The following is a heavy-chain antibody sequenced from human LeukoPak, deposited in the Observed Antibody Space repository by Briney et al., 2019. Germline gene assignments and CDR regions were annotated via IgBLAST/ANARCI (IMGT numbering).Heavy chain of an antibody. Sequence: GGSLRLSCAASGFTFSSYSMNWVRQAPGKGLEWVSYISSSSSTIYYADSVKGRFTISRDNAKNSLYLQMNSLRDEDTAVYYCARVLVVIPGVDAFDIWGQGTMVTVSS. D-gene: IGHD3-22*01. CDR1: GFTFSSYS. CDR2: ISSSSSTI. J-gene: IGHJ3*02. V-gene: IGHV3-48*02. CDR3: ARVLVVIPGVDAFDI.